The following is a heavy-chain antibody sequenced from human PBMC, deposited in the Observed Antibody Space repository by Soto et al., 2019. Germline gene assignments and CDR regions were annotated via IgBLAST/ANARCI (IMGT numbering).Heavy chain of an antibody. CDR3: ARYVRLVLDY. V-gene: IGHV4-39*01. J-gene: IGHJ4*02. D-gene: IGHD6-19*01. CDR1: GGSISSSSYY. Sequence: QLQLQESGPGLVKPSETLSLTCTVSGGSISSSSYYWGWIRQPPGKGLEWIGSIYYSGSTYYNPSLKSRVTISVDTSKNQFALKLSSVTAADTAVYYCARYVRLVLDYWGQGTLVTVSS. CDR2: IYYSGST.